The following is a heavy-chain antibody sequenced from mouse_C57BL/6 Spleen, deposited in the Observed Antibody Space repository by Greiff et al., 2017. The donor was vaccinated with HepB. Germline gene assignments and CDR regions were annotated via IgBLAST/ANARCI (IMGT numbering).Heavy chain of an antibody. V-gene: IGHV5-4*01. Sequence: LVESGGGLVKPGGSLKLSCAASGFTFSSYAMSWVRQTPEKRLEWVATISDGGSYTYYPDNVKGRFTISRDNAKNNLYLQMSHLKSEDTAMYYCARDYYYDSSFYFDVWGTGTTVTVSS. D-gene: IGHD1-1*01. CDR2: ISDGGSYT. CDR3: ARDYYYDSSFYFDV. J-gene: IGHJ1*03. CDR1: GFTFSSYA.